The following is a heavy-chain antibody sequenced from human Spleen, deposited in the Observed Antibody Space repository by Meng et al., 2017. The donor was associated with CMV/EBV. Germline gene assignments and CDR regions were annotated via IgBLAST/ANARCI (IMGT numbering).Heavy chain of an antibody. D-gene: IGHD2-2*03. CDR1: GFSFDYYG. CDR2: ISYDGDRK. Sequence: GESLKISCADSGFSFDYYGMHWVRQAPGKGLEWVAVISYDGDRKEHAESVKGRLTISRDNSRNTLYLQMNSLRVEDTAVYYCARALIVGRWIFDPLPPKQYYGMDVWGQGTTVTVSS. V-gene: IGHV3-30*03. J-gene: IGHJ6*02. CDR3: ARALIVGRWIFDPLPPKQYYGMDV.